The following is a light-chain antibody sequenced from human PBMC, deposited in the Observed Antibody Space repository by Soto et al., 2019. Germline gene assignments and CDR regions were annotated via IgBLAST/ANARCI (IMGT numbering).Light chain of an antibody. Sequence: DIQMTQSPSSLSASVGDRVTITCRASHPININLVWFQQKPGKAPKSLIYDATHLQSGVPSRFSGSGGGTDFTLTIGSLQPEDVATYYCQHCQRYPPSFGGGTKVDIK. J-gene: IGKJ4*01. CDR2: DAT. CDR3: QHCQRYPPS. V-gene: IGKV1-16*01. CDR1: HPININ.